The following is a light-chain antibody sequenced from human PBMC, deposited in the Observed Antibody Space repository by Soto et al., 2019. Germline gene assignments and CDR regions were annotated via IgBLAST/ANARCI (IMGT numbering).Light chain of an antibody. CDR2: KAS. CDR1: QSISSW. Sequence: DLQMTQSPSTLSASVGDRVTITCRASQSISSWLAWYQQKPGKAPKLLIYKASSLESGVPSRFSGSGSGTEFILTISSLQPDDVATYYCQQYSGYSRTFGQGTKVEIK. V-gene: IGKV1-5*03. CDR3: QQYSGYSRT. J-gene: IGKJ1*01.